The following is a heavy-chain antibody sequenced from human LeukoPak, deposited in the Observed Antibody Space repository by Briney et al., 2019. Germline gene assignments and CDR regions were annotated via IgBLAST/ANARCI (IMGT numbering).Heavy chain of an antibody. J-gene: IGHJ4*02. CDR2: IKQDGSHK. Sequence: GGSLRLSCAASGFTFRNNWMSWVRQAPGKGLEWVADIKQDGSHKNYVDSVKGRFTISRDNAKNSLSLQMNSLRAEDTAVYYCARETPDSSGWDWGQGTLVTISS. CDR3: ARETPDSSGWD. CDR1: GFTFRNNW. V-gene: IGHV3-7*01. D-gene: IGHD6-19*01.